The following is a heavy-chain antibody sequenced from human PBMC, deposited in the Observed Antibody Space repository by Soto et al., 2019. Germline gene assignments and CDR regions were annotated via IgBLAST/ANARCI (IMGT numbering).Heavy chain of an antibody. Sequence: QVQLQESGPGLVKPSETLSLTCTVSGGSISSYYWSWIRQPPGKGLEWIGYIYYSGSTNYNPSLKSRVTRSVDTSKTQCSLKLSSVTAADTAVYYCARVRSSSSASWFDPWGQGTLVTVSS. CDR1: GGSISSYY. J-gene: IGHJ5*02. D-gene: IGHD6-13*01. V-gene: IGHV4-59*01. CDR2: IYYSGST. CDR3: ARVRSSSSASWFDP.